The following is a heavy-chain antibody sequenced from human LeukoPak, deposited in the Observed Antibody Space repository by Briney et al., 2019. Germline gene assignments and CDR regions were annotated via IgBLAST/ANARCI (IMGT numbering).Heavy chain of an antibody. V-gene: IGHV3-30*18. CDR1: GFTFSSYG. Sequence: GGSLRLSCAASGFTFSSYGMHWVRQAPGKGLEWVAVISYDGSNKYYADSVKGRFTISRDNSKNTLYLQMNSLRAEDTAVYYCAKDLRPEMGIAAAGTSSHFQHWGQGTLVTVSS. CDR2: ISYDGSNK. D-gene: IGHD6-13*01. J-gene: IGHJ1*01. CDR3: AKDLRPEMGIAAAGTSSHFQH.